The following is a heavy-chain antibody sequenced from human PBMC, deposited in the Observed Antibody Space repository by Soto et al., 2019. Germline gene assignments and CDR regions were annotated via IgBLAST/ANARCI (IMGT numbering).Heavy chain of an antibody. CDR3: AKAQYYDILTGYYPTFDY. V-gene: IGHV3-74*01. CDR2: INSDGSST. Sequence: PGGSLRLSCAASGFTFSSYWMHWVRQAPGKGLVWVSRINSDGSSTSYAESVKGRFTISRDNAKNTLYLQMNSLRAEDTAVYYCAKAQYYDILTGYYPTFDYWGQGTLVTVSS. J-gene: IGHJ4*02. D-gene: IGHD3-9*01. CDR1: GFTFSSYW.